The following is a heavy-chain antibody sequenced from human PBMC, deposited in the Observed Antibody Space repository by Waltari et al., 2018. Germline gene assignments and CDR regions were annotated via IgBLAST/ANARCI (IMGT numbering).Heavy chain of an antibody. J-gene: IGHJ4*02. CDR2: INAGNGNT. V-gene: IGHV1-3*03. D-gene: IGHD3-16*01. Sequence: QVQLVQSGAEVKKPGASVKVSCKASGYTFTSYAMHWVRQAPGQRLEWMGWINAGNGNTKYSQEFQGRVTSTRDTSASTAYMELSSLRSEDMAVYYCARGNYDYVWGSYGYFDYWGQGTLVTVSS. CDR1: GYTFTSYA. CDR3: ARGNYDYVWGSYGYFDY.